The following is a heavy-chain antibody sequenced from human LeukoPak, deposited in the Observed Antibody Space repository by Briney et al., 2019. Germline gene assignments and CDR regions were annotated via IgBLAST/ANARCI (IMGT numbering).Heavy chain of an antibody. CDR1: GYTFTTYS. V-gene: IGHV1-46*01. CDR2: INPSGGST. J-gene: IGHJ4*02. Sequence: ASVKVSCKASGYTFTTYSMHWVRQAPGQGLEWMGIINPSGGSTSYAQKLQGRVTMTRDTSTSTVYMELSSLRSEDTAVYYCATEGQYSSSWSSFDYWGQGTLVTVSS. CDR3: ATEGQYSSSWSSFDY. D-gene: IGHD6-13*01.